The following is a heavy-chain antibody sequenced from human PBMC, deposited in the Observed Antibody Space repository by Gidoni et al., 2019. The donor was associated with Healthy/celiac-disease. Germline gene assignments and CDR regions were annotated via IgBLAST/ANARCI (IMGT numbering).Heavy chain of an antibody. D-gene: IGHD1-26*01. CDR2: INSDGSST. J-gene: IGHJ3*02. V-gene: IGHV3-74*01. Sequence: EVQLVESGGGLVQPGWSLRLSCAASGFTFSRYWMHWVRQAPGKGLVWVSRINSDGSSTSYADSVKGRFTISRDNAKNTLYLQMNSLRAEDTAVYYCARGRSDLSGSYEGDAFDIWGQGTMVTVSS. CDR3: ARGRSDLSGSYEGDAFDI. CDR1: GFTFSRYW.